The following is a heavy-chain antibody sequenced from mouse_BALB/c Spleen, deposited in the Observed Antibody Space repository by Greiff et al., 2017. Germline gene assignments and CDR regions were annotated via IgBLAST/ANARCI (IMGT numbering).Heavy chain of an antibody. J-gene: IGHJ1*01. CDR3: ARRGYGSSYDWYFDV. V-gene: IGHV2-9*02. Sequence: VQLQQSGPGLVAPSQSLSITCTVSGFSLTSYGVHWVRQPPGKGLEWLGVIWAGGSTNYNSALMSRLSISKDNSKSQVFLKMNSLQTDDTAMYYCARRGYGSSYDWYFDVWGAGTTVTVSS. CDR1: GFSLTSYG. CDR2: IWAGGST. D-gene: IGHD1-1*01.